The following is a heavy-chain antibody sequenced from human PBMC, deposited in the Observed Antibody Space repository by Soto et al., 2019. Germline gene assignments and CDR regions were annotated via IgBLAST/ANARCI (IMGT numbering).Heavy chain of an antibody. V-gene: IGHV4-31*03. J-gene: IGHJ5*02. CDR1: GGSISSGGYY. Sequence: QVQLQESGPGLVKPSQTLSLTCTVSGGSISSGGYYWSWIRQHPGKGLEWIGYIYYSGSTYSNPSLTSRVTISVDTSKNQFSRKLSSVTSADTAVYYCARDPKVGYGGPRFWFDPWGQGTLVTVSS. CDR2: IYYSGST. D-gene: IGHD5-18*01. CDR3: ARDPKVGYGGPRFWFDP.